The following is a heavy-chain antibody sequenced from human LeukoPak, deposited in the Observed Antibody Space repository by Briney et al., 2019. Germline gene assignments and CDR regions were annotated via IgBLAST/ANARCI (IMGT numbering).Heavy chain of an antibody. CDR3: AKCGNSGCHLIDY. CDR2: ISGRTGGT. V-gene: IGHV3-23*01. D-gene: IGHD5-12*01. J-gene: IGHJ4*02. Sequence: GGSLRLSCAASGFTFTTNAMSWVRQAPGKGLEWVSAISGRTGGTYYADSVKGRFTISRDNSKSTLYLQMDSLRAEDTAIYYCAKCGNSGCHLIDYWGQGTLVTVSS. CDR1: GFTFTTNA.